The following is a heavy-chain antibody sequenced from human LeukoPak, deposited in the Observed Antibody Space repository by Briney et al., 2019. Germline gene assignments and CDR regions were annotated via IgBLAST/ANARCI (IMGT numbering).Heavy chain of an antibody. D-gene: IGHD6-6*01. CDR2: IYHSGST. V-gene: IGHV4-38-2*02. CDR1: GYSISSGYY. J-gene: IGHJ4*02. Sequence: SETLSLTCTVSGYSISSGYYWGWIRQPPGQGLEWIGSIYHSGSTYYNPSLKSRVTISVDTSKNQFSLKLSSVTAADTAVYYCARDPDAEGYSSSSQYYFDYWGQGTLVTVSS. CDR3: ARDPDAEGYSSSSQYYFDY.